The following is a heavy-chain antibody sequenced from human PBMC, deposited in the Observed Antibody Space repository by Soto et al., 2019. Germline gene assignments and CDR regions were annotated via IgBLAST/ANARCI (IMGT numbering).Heavy chain of an antibody. CDR2: INTYNQNT. J-gene: IGHJ4*02. CDR1: GYTFTSFG. CDR3: GRESSGSGWSFDF. V-gene: IGHV1-18*04. Sequence: QVQLVQSGAELKKPGASMKVSCKASGYTFTSFGITWVRQAPGQGLEWMGWINTYNQNTKYANNFQGRVTMTTDTSTTTSYMELRSLRSDDTAVYYCGRESSGSGWSFDFWGQGSLVTVSS. D-gene: IGHD6-19*01.